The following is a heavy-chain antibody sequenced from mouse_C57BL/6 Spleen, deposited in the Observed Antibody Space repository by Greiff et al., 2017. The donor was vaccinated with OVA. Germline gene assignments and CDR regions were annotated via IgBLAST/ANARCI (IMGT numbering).Heavy chain of an antibody. D-gene: IGHD1-1*01. V-gene: IGHV1-64*01. Sequence: QVQLQQPGAELVKPGASVKLSCKASGYTFTSYWMHWVKQRPGQGLEWIGMIHPNSGSTNYNEKFKSKATLTVDKSSSTAYMQLSSLTSEDSAVYYCARRGDYYGSSSWYFDVWGTGTTVTVSS. CDR2: IHPNSGST. J-gene: IGHJ1*03. CDR1: GYTFTSYW. CDR3: ARRGDYYGSSSWYFDV.